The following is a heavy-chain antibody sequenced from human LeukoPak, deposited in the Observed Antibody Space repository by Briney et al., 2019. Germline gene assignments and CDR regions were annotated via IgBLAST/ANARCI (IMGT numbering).Heavy chain of an antibody. V-gene: IGHV3-23*01. D-gene: IGHD1-26*01. CDR2: ISGSGGNT. Sequence: PGGSLRLSCVASGCTFGSYAMSWVRQAPGKGLEWVSAISGSGGNTFYADSVKGRVTISRDNSKNTLYLQMNSLRAEDTDVYYCAKEMGAAWVDAFDIWGQGTMVTVSS. CDR3: AKEMGAAWVDAFDI. J-gene: IGHJ3*02. CDR1: GCTFGSYA.